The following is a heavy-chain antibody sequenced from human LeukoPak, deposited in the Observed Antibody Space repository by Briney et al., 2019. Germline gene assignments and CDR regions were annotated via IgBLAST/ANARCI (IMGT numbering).Heavy chain of an antibody. CDR3: ARGRSAGYSY. CDR2: INHSGST. CDR1: GGSFSGYY. V-gene: IGHV4-34*01. Sequence: SETLSLTCAVYGGSFSGYYWSWIRQPPGKGLEWIGEINHSGSTNYNPSLTGRVTISVDTSKNQFSLKLSSVTAADTAVYYCARGRSAGYSYWGQGTLVTVSS. J-gene: IGHJ4*02. D-gene: IGHD3-9*01.